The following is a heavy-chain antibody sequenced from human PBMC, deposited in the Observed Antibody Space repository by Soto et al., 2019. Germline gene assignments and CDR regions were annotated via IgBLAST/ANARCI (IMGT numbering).Heavy chain of an antibody. CDR3: ASSIVGALDI. CDR1: GFTGSSKY. Sequence: VQLVESGGGLVQPGGSLRLSCAASGFTGSSKYMSWVRQAPGKGLGWVSVIYSGGSAYYADSVKGRFTISRDNSKNTLSLQMNSLRAEDTAVYYCASSIVGALDIWGQGTMVTVSS. J-gene: IGHJ3*02. CDR2: IYSGGSA. D-gene: IGHD1-26*01. V-gene: IGHV3-66*01.